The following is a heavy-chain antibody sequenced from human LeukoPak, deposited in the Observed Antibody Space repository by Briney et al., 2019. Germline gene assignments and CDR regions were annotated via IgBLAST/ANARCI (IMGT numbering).Heavy chain of an antibody. CDR2: ISSGTTYI. CDR3: AGSDTTGYSPREWDYWYFDL. Sequence: PGRSLRLSCAASGFTFSSYGMHWVRQAPGKGLEWVSSISSGTTYIYYADSVKGRFTISRDNAKNSLYLQMSSLRAEDTAVYFCAGSDTTGYSPREWDYWYFDLWGRGTLVTVSS. V-gene: IGHV3-21*01. D-gene: IGHD3-9*01. J-gene: IGHJ2*01. CDR1: GFTFSSYG.